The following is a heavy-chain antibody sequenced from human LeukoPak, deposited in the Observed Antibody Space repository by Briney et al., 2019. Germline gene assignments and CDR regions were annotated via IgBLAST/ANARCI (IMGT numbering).Heavy chain of an antibody. CDR1: GFTVIINY. V-gene: IGHV3-66*01. D-gene: IGHD2-15*01. CDR3: ATIVPDVTATLTFDY. Sequence: GGSLRLSCAASGFTVIINYMSWVRQAPGKGLEWVSVIYSGGSTYSADSVRGRFTISRDNSKNTLYLQMNSLRAEDTAVYYCATIVPDVTATLTFDYWGQGTLVTVSS. J-gene: IGHJ4*02. CDR2: IYSGGST.